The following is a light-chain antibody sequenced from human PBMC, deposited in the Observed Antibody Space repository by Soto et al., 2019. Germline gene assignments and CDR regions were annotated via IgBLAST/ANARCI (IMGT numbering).Light chain of an antibody. CDR3: QQYNSYPLT. CDR2: AAS. CDR1: QGIGND. V-gene: IGKV1-17*01. Sequence: DIQMTQSPSSLSASVGDRVTITCRASQGIGNDLGWYQQKPGKAPKRLIYAASSLQSGVPSRFSGSESRTEFTLTISSLQPEDFATYYCQQYNSYPLTFGGGTKVEVK. J-gene: IGKJ4*01.